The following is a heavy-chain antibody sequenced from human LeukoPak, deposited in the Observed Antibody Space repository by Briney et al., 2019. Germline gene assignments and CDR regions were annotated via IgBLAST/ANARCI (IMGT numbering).Heavy chain of an antibody. V-gene: IGHV4-30-4*01. CDR2: IRYNGGA. CDR1: GGSITSNNYF. D-gene: IGHD2-21*01. Sequence: SETLSLTCNASGGSITSNNYFWSWIPQPPGEGLEWIGYIRYNGGAYYNPSLQSRATMSVDTSKNQFSLRLSSVTAPDTAIYYCAREVIAPADSDAFDIWGQGTMVTVS. J-gene: IGHJ3*02. CDR3: AREVIAPADSDAFDI.